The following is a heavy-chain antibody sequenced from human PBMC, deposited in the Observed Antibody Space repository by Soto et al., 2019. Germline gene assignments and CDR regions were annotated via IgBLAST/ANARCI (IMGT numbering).Heavy chain of an antibody. J-gene: IGHJ4*02. Sequence: SETLSLTCAVYGGSFSGYYWSWIRQPPGKGLEWIGEINHSGSTNYNPSLKSRVTISVDTSKNQFSLKLSSVTAADTVVYYCARSYSSSAMSFDYWGQGTLVTVSS. CDR3: ARSYSSSAMSFDY. V-gene: IGHV4-34*01. CDR2: INHSGST. CDR1: GGSFSGYY. D-gene: IGHD6-6*01.